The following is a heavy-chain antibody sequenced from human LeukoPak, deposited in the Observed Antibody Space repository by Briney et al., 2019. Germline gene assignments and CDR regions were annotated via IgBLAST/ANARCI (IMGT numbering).Heavy chain of an antibody. Sequence: PSETLSLTCTVSGGSISSYYWSWIRQPAGKGQEWIERIYTSGSTNYNPSLKSRVTMSVDTSKNQFSLKLSSVTAADTAVYYCARDPNYGDYLADWYFDLWGRGTLVTVSS. J-gene: IGHJ2*01. CDR2: IYTSGST. CDR1: GGSISSYY. V-gene: IGHV4-4*07. CDR3: ARDPNYGDYLADWYFDL. D-gene: IGHD4-17*01.